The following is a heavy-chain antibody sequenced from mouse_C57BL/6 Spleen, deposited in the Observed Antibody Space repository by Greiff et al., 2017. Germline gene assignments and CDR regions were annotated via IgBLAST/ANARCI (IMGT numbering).Heavy chain of an antibody. CDR3: AVTAVCYSFDY. CDR1: GYTFTSYW. CDR2: IHPNSGST. J-gene: IGHJ2*01. D-gene: IGHD1-1*01. Sequence: QVQLQQPGAELVKPGASVKLSCKASGYTFTSYWMHWVKQRPGQGLEWIGMIHPNSGSTNYNEKFKSKATLTVDKSSSTAYMQLSSLTSEDSAVFCCAVTAVCYSFDYWGQVTTLTVSS. V-gene: IGHV1-64*01.